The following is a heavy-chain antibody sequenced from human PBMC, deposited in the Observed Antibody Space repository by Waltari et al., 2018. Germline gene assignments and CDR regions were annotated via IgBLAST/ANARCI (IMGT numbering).Heavy chain of an antibody. V-gene: IGHV4-59*01. CDR2: IYYSGST. Sequence: QVQLQESGPGLVKPSETLSLTCTVSGGSISSYYWSWIRQPPGKGLEWIGYIYYSGSTNYNPSLKSRVTISVDTSKNQFSLKLSSVTAADTAVCYCARGKGGAGDAFDIWGQGTMVTVSS. D-gene: IGHD6-19*01. CDR1: GGSISSYY. J-gene: IGHJ3*02. CDR3: ARGKGGAGDAFDI.